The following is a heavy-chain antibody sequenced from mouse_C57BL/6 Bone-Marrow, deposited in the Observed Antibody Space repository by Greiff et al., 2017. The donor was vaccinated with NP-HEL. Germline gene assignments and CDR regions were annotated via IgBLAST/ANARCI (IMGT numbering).Heavy chain of an antibody. Sequence: QVHVKQSGAELARPGASVKLSCKASGYTFTSYGISWVKQRTGQGLEWIGEIYPRSGNTYYNEKFKGKATLTADKSSSTAYMELRSLTSEDSAVYFCAIYSNYGYFDYWGQGTTLTVSS. V-gene: IGHV1-81*01. D-gene: IGHD2-5*01. CDR2: IYPRSGNT. CDR1: GYTFTSYG. CDR3: AIYSNYGYFDY. J-gene: IGHJ2*01.